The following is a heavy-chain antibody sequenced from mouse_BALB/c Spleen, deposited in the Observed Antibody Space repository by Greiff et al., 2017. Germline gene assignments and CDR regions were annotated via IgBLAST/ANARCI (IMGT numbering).Heavy chain of an antibody. CDR3: AREDYGSSYAWFAY. V-gene: IGHV5-6-5*01. J-gene: IGHJ3*01. CDR1: GFTFSSYA. D-gene: IGHD1-1*01. Sequence: EVKLVESGGGLVKPGGSLKLSCAASGFTFSSYAMSWVRQTPEKRLEWVASISSGGSTYYPDSVKGRFTISRDNARNILYLQMSSLRSEDTAMYYCAREDYGSSYAWFAYWGQGTLVTVSA. CDR2: ISSGGST.